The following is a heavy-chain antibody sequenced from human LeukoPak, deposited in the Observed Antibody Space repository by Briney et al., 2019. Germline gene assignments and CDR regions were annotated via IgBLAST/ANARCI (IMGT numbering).Heavy chain of an antibody. CDR3: ARDSPTIYGGNSLMVDY. CDR1: GFTFSSYG. D-gene: IGHD4-23*01. J-gene: IGHJ4*02. CDR2: ISYDGLNK. V-gene: IGHV3-30*03. Sequence: GTSLRLSCAASGFTFSSYGMHWVRQAPGKGLEWVAVISYDGLNKYYADSVKGRFTISRDNAKNTLYLQMNSLRAEDTAVYYCARDSPTIYGGNSLMVDYWGQGTLVTVSS.